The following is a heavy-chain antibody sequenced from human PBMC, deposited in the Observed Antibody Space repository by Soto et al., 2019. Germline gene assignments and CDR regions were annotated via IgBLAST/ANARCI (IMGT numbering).Heavy chain of an antibody. Sequence: GGSLRLSCAASGVNITDYAMSWVRQAPGKGLEWIASISPTSSSYFHAASVGGRFTISRENSKNSLYLHMNNLRAEDTGRYFCAKELFAAAYAATSAFDLWGQGTLVTVSS. CDR2: ISPTSSSY. CDR1: GVNITDYA. D-gene: IGHD2-8*01. V-gene: IGHV3-23*01. CDR3: AKELFAAAYAATSAFDL. J-gene: IGHJ4*02.